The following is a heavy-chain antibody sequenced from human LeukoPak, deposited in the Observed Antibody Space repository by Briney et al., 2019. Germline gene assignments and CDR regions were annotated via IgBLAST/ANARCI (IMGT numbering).Heavy chain of an antibody. CDR2: IYTSGTI. CDR3: ARKDGDF. J-gene: IGHJ4*02. CDR1: GVSISAYF. V-gene: IGHV4-4*07. Sequence: SETLSLTCTVSGVSISAYFWTWIRQPAGKGLEWIGRIYTSGTINYNPSLESRLAMSLDTSKNQISLRLSSVTAADTGVYYCARKDGDFWGQGTLVTVSS.